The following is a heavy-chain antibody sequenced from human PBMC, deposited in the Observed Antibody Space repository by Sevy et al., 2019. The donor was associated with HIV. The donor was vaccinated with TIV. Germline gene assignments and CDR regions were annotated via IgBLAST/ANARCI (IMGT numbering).Heavy chain of an antibody. V-gene: IGHV1-24*01. CDR3: ATEQGYGGWYLDY. D-gene: IGHD5-12*01. CDR2: FDPEDGET. J-gene: IGHJ4*02. Sequence: VSVKVSCKVSGYTLTELSMHWVRQAPGKGLEWMGGFDPEDGETIYAQKFQGRVTMTADTSTDTAYMELSSLRSEDTAVYYCATEQGYGGWYLDYWGQGTLVTVSS. CDR1: GYTLTELS.